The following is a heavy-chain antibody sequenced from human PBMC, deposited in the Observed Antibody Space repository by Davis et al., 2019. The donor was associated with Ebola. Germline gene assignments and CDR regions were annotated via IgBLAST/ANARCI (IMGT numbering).Heavy chain of an antibody. CDR2: IIPIFGTA. J-gene: IGHJ4*02. Sequence: SVKVSCKASGYTFTGYYMHWVRQAPGQGLEWMGGIIPIFGTANYAQKFQGRVTITADESTSTAYMELSSLRSEDTAVYYCARDQMAAFGGDWGQGTLVTVSS. CDR1: GYTFTGYY. V-gene: IGHV1-69*13. D-gene: IGHD3-16*01. CDR3: ARDQMAAFGGD.